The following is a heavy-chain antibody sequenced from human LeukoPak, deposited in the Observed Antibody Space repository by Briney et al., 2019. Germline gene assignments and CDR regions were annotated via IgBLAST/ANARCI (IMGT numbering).Heavy chain of an antibody. V-gene: IGHV1-18*01. CDR2: ISAYNGNT. J-gene: IGHJ5*02. CDR1: GYTFTSYG. D-gene: IGHD6-13*01. Sequence: GASVKVSCKASGYTFTSYGISWVRQAPGQGLEWMGWISAYNGNTGYAQKLQGRVTMTTDTSTSTAYMELRSLRSDDTAVYYCARAGGNSSSPFGGDPWGQGTLVTVSS. CDR3: ARAGGNSSSPFGGDP.